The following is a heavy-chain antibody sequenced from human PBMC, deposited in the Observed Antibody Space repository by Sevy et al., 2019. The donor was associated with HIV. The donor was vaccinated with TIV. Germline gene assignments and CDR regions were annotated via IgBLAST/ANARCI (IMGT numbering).Heavy chain of an antibody. D-gene: IGHD5-12*01. J-gene: IGHJ4*02. CDR2: ISGRGGST. V-gene: IGHV3-23*01. CDR1: GFTFSSYG. CDR3: VGRGYSGDY. Sequence: GGSLRLSCAASGFTFSSYGMSWVRQAPGKGLEWVSAISGRGGSTYYADSVKGRFTISRDNSKNTWYLQMNSLRAEDTAVYYCVGRGYSGDYWGQGTLVTVSS.